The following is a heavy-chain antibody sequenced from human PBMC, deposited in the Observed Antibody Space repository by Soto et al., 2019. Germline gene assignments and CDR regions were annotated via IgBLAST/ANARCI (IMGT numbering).Heavy chain of an antibody. CDR2: IYHSGST. J-gene: IGHJ4*01. D-gene: IGHD2-15*01. V-gene: IGHV4-4*02. Sequence: PSETLSVTCAVSSDFISTSTWWSWVRQPPGRGLEWIGEIYHSGSTNYNPSLKSRVTISVDKTKNQFSLNLSSVTAADTAVYYCASSPGSLAGDYWGQGTLVTVSS. CDR1: SDFISTSTW. CDR3: ASSPGSLAGDY.